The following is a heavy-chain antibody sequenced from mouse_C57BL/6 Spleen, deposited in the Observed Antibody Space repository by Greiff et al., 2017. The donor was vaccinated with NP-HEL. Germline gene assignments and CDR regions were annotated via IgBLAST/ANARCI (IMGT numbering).Heavy chain of an antibody. CDR2: ISSGGSYT. J-gene: IGHJ2*01. CDR1: GFTFSSYG. CDR3: ASLFDY. V-gene: IGHV5-6*01. Sequence: EVKLVESGGDLVKPGGSLKLSCAASGFTFSSYGMSWVRQTPDKRLEWVATISSGGSYTYYPDSVKGRFTISRDNAKNTLYLQMSSLKSEDTAMYYCASLFDYWGQCTTLTVSS.